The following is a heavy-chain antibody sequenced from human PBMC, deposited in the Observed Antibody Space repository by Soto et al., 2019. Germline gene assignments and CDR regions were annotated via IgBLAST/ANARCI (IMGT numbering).Heavy chain of an antibody. J-gene: IGHJ6*02. CDR2: IYYSGST. V-gene: IGHV4-61*08. CDR3: ARVPDV. CDR1: GGSLSSGGYS. Sequence: TSETLSLTCAVSGGSLSSGGYSWSWIRQPPGKGLEWIGYIYYSGSTNYNPSLKSRVTISVDTSKNQFSLKLGSVTAADTAVYYCARVPDVWGQGTTVTVSS.